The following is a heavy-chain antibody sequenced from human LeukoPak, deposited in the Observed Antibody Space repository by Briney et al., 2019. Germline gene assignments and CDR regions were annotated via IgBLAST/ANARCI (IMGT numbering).Heavy chain of an antibody. V-gene: IGHV3-7*01. CDR1: GFTFSSYA. CDR2: IKQDGSEK. D-gene: IGHD4-17*01. CDR3: ARDHYGDYDGWFDP. Sequence: GGSLRLSCAASGFTFSSYAMSWVRQAPGKGLEWVANIKQDGSEKYYVDSVKGRFTISRDNAKNSLYLQMNSLRAEDTAVYYCARDHYGDYDGWFDPWGQGTLVTVSS. J-gene: IGHJ5*02.